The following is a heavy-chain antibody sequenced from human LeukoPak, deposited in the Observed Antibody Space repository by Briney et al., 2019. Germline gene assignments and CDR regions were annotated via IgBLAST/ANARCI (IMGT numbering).Heavy chain of an antibody. Sequence: PGGSLRLSCAVSGFAFSSYAMSWVRQAPGKGLEWVSAISASGGSTYYADSVKGRFTISRDNSKNTLYLQMNSLRAEDTAVYYCAKELAGGVVLVYFDYWGQGTLVTVSS. J-gene: IGHJ4*02. CDR1: GFAFSSYA. D-gene: IGHD2-15*01. CDR3: AKELAGGVVLVYFDY. V-gene: IGHV3-23*01. CDR2: ISASGGST.